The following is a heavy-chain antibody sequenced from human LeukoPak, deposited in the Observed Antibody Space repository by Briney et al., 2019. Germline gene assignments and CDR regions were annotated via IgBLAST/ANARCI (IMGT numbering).Heavy chain of an antibody. V-gene: IGHV1-69*01. CDR3: ARGRIVGATAPDY. D-gene: IGHD1-26*01. J-gene: IGHJ4*02. CDR2: IIPIFGTA. Sequence: GIIPIFGTANYAQKFQGRVTITADESTSTAYMELSSLRSEDTAVYYCARGRIVGATAPDYWGQGTLVTVSS.